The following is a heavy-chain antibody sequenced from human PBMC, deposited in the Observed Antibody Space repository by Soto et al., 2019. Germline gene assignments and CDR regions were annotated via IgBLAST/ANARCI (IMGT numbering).Heavy chain of an antibody. V-gene: IGHV3-33*01. CDR2: IWYDGSNK. CDR3: ARDFYSNYFYYYYYGMDV. D-gene: IGHD4-4*01. J-gene: IGHJ6*02. CDR1: GFTFSSYG. Sequence: PGGSLRLSCAASGFTFSSYGMHWVRQAPGKGLEWVAVIWYDGSNKYYADSVKGRFTISRDNSKNTLYLQMNSLRAEDTAVYYRARDFYSNYFYYYYYGMDVWGQGTTVTVSS.